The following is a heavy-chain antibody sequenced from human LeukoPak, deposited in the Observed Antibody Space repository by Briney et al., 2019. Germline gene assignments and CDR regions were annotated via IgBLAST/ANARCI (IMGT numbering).Heavy chain of an antibody. CDR1: GDSIGSYY. J-gene: IGHJ4*02. D-gene: IGHD3-10*01. CDR3: ARYGSWYGIDY. V-gene: IGHV4-4*07. CDR2: IYTSGST. Sequence: PSETLSLTCTVSGDSIGSYYWSWIRQSAGKGLEWIGRIYTSGSTNYNPSLKSRVTMSVDTSKNQFSLKLSSVTAADTAVYYCARYGSWYGIDYWGQGTLVIVSS.